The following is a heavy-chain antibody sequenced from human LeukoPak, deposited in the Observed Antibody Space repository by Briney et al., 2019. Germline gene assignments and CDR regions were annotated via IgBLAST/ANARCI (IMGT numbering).Heavy chain of an antibody. V-gene: IGHV3-21*01. J-gene: IGHJ4*02. CDR3: ARDGTGTYYYDSSGYADY. CDR1: GFTFSSYS. CDR2: ISSSSSYI. Sequence: GSLRLSCAASGFTFSSYSMNWVRQAPGKGLEWVSSISSSSSYIYYADSVKGRFTISSDNAKNSLYLQMNSLRAEDTAVYYCARDGTGTYYYDSSGYADYWGQGTLVTVSS. D-gene: IGHD3-22*01.